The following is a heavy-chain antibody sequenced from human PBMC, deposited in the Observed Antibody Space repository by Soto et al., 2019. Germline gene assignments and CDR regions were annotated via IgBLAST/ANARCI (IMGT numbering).Heavy chain of an antibody. J-gene: IGHJ6*02. Sequence: GGSLRLSCAASGFTFSSYEMNWVRQAPGKGLEWVSYISSSGSTIYYADSVKGRFTISRDNAKNSLYLQMNSLRAEDTAVYYCARDRAVTTYYYYYGMDVWGQGTTVTVSS. CDR3: ARDRAVTTYYYYYGMDV. D-gene: IGHD4-17*01. V-gene: IGHV3-48*03. CDR1: GFTFSSYE. CDR2: ISSSGSTI.